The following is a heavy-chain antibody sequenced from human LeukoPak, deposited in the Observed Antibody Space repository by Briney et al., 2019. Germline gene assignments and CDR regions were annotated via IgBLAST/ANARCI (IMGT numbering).Heavy chain of an antibody. CDR1: GYTFTSYG. V-gene: IGHV1-18*01. CDR3: ASAIKSGWGGSVDY. CDR2: ISAYNGNT. D-gene: IGHD6-19*01. Sequence: ASVKVSCKASGYTFTSYGISWVRQAPGQGLEWMGWISAYNGNTNYAQKFQGRVTITADKSTSTAYMELSSLRSEDTAVYYYASAIKSGWGGSVDYWGQGTLVTVSS. J-gene: IGHJ4*02.